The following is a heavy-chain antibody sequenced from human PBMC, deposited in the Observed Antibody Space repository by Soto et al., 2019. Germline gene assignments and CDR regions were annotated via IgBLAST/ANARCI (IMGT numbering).Heavy chain of an antibody. J-gene: IGHJ6*02. CDR3: ARALRDYDFWSGYRSRGYYYGMDV. Sequence: SVKVSCKASGGSFSSFAFSWVRQAPGQGLEWMGGIIPMFGSANYAQEFLGRVTITADESASTAYMELSSLRSEDTAVYYCARALRDYDFWSGYRSRGYYYGMDVWGQGTTVSVSS. CDR2: IIPMFGSA. CDR1: GGSFSSFA. V-gene: IGHV1-69*13. D-gene: IGHD3-3*01.